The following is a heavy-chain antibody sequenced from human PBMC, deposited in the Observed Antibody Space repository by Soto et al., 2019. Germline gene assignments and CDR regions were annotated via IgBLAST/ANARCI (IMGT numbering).Heavy chain of an antibody. V-gene: IGHV3-53*01. Sequence: EVQLVESGGGLIQPGGSLRLSCAASGFTVSSNYMSWVRQAPGKGLEGVSVIYSGGSTYYADSVKGRFTISRDNSKNTLYLQMNSLRAEDTAVYYCARELWDDYVWGSYRFSHFDYWGQGTLVTVSS. D-gene: IGHD3-16*02. J-gene: IGHJ4*02. CDR3: ARELWDDYVWGSYRFSHFDY. CDR1: GFTVSSNY. CDR2: IYSGGST.